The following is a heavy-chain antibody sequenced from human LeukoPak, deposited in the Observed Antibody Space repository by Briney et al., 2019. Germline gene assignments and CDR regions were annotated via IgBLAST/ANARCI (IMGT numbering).Heavy chain of an antibody. J-gene: IGHJ4*02. D-gene: IGHD3-10*02. CDR2: ISYDGSNK. Sequence: GGSLRLSCAASGFTFSSYGMHWVRQAPGKGLEWVAVISYDGSNKYYADSVKGRFTISRDNSKNTLYLQMNSLRAEDTAVYYCAKDGQHYDRKPHYFDYWGQGTLVTVSS. CDR1: GFTFSSYG. CDR3: AKDGQHYDRKPHYFDY. V-gene: IGHV3-30*18.